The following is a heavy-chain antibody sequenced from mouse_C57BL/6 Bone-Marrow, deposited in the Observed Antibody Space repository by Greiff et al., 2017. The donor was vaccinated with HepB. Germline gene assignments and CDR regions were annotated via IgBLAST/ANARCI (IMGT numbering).Heavy chain of an antibody. CDR2: IYPRSGNT. D-gene: IGHD1-1*01. J-gene: IGHJ1*03. V-gene: IGHV1-81*01. CDR1: GYTFTSYG. Sequence: QVQLKESGAELARPGASVKLSCKASGYTFTSYGISWVKQRTGQGLEWIGEIYPRSGNTYYNEKFKGKATLTADKSSGTAYMELRSLTSEDSAVYFCAKLIYWYFDVWGTGTTVTVSS. CDR3: AKLIYWYFDV.